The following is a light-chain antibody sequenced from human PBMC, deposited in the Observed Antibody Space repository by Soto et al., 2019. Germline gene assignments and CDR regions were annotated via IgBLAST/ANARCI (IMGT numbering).Light chain of an antibody. CDR2: AAS. CDR1: QGIDNY. Sequence: DIQVTQSPSSLSASVGDRVTITCRASQGIDNYLAWIQQRPGKAPRSLIYAASNLHHGVPSKFRASGSGTEFTLTISSLQPEDFATYYCQQYRTYPFTFGPGTKV. J-gene: IGKJ3*01. V-gene: IGKV1-16*02. CDR3: QQYRTYPFT.